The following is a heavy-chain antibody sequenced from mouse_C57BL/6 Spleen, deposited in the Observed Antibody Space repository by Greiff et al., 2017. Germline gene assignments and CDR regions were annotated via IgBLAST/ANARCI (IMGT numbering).Heavy chain of an antibody. D-gene: IGHD2-2*01. CDR2: IDPSDSET. V-gene: IGHV1-52*01. J-gene: IGHJ4*01. CDR1: GYTFTSYW. CDR3: ARGNYGLYYYAMDY. Sequence: VQLQQPGAELVRPGSSVKLSCKASGYTFTSYWMHWVKQRPIQGLEWIGNIDPSDSETHYNQKFKDKATLTVDKSSSTAYMQLSSLTSEDSAVYYCARGNYGLYYYAMDYWGQGTSVTVSS.